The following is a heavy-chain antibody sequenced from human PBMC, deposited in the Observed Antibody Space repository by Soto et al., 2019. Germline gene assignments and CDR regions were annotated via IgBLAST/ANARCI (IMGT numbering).Heavy chain of an antibody. CDR2: ISTRGGRT. D-gene: IGHD3-22*01. Sequence: PGGSLRLSFAASGFSFSSYAMSWVRQAPPQGLEWVSSISTRGGRTYYADSVKGRFSISRYNSANAVYLDMDNLRAEDRGIYYCAKEFYYDASGQYSDLYFDSWGQGALVSVS. V-gene: IGHV3-23*01. CDR3: AKEFYYDASGQYSDLYFDS. J-gene: IGHJ4*02. CDR1: GFSFSSYA.